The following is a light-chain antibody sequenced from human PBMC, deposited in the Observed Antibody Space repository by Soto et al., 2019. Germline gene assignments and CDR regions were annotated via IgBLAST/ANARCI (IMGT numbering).Light chain of an antibody. V-gene: IGLV2-14*01. Sequence: QSALTQPASVSGSPGQPITISCTGTSSDVGDNNYVSWYQHHPGKAPKLLIYEVSNRPSGVSSRFSGSKSGNTASLTISGLQAEDEADYYCSSYINSITFVVFGGGTKLTVL. CDR1: SSDVGDNNY. J-gene: IGLJ2*01. CDR2: EVS. CDR3: SSYINSITFVV.